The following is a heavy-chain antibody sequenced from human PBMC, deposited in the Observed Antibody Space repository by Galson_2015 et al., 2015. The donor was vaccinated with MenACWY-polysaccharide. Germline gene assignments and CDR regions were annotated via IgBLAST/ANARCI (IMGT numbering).Heavy chain of an antibody. CDR2: ISGSGGST. CDR1: GFTFSSYA. V-gene: IGHV3-23*01. J-gene: IGHJ6*02. D-gene: IGHD6-13*01. CDR3: ASFRGGAADYYYYGMDV. Sequence: SLRLSCAASGFTFSSYAMSWVRQAPGKGLEWVSAISGSGGSTYYADSVKGRFTISRDNSKNTLYLQMNSLRAEDTAVYYCASFRGGAADYYYYGMDVWGQGTTVTVSS.